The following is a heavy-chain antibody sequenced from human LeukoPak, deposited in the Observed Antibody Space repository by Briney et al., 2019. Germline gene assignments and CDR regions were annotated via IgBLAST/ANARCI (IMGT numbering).Heavy chain of an antibody. D-gene: IGHD5-18*01. CDR1: GFSLSTSGMC. CDR2: IDWDDDK. V-gene: IGHV2-70*01. CDR3: ARHMDTAMVMDH. J-gene: IGHJ4*02. Sequence: SGPALVKPPQTLTLTCTFSGFSLSTSGMCVSWIRQPPGKALEWLALIDWDDDKYYSTSLKTRLTISKDTSKNQVVLTMTNMDPVNTATYYCARHMDTAMVMDHWGQGTLVTVSS.